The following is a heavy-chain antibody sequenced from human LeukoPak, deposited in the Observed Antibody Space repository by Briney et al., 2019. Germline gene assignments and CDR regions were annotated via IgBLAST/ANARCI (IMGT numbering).Heavy chain of an antibody. V-gene: IGHV3-21*06. J-gene: IGHJ4*02. Sequence: PGGSLRLSCAASGFTFSDCYMNWIRQAPGKGLEWVSSISSSSSYIYYADSVNGRFAISRDNAKNSLFLQMNSLRAEDTAVYYCAREVRVTTVLDYWGQGTQVTVFS. D-gene: IGHD4-17*01. CDR2: ISSSSSYI. CDR1: GFTFSDCY. CDR3: AREVRVTTVLDY.